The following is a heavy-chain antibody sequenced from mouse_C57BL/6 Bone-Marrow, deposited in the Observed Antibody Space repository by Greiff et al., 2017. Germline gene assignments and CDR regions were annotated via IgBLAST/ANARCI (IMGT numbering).Heavy chain of an antibody. Sequence: QVQLQPSGAEPVRPGAPVTLFCKASGYTFTDHEMHWVKQTPLHGLAWIGAIDSETGGTAFNQKFQGQAILTADESSSTAYMELRSRTSEDSAVDYCTRRGSSYNYWGQGTTLTVSA. D-gene: IGHD1-1*01. CDR3: TRRGSSYNY. J-gene: IGHJ2*01. CDR2: IDSETGGT. V-gene: IGHV1-15*01. CDR1: GYTFTDHE.